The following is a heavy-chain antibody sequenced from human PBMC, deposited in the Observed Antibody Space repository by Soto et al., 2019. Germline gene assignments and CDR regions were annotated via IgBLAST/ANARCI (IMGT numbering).Heavy chain of an antibody. J-gene: IGHJ5*02. Sequence: SVKVSCKASGYTFTSYGISWVRQAPGQGLEWMGWISAYNGNTNYAQKLQGRVTMTTDTSTSTAYMELRSLRSDDTAVYYCARSEGSRCYSWFDPWGQGSLVTVAS. D-gene: IGHD6-13*01. V-gene: IGHV1-18*01. CDR1: GYTFTSYG. CDR3: ARSEGSRCYSWFDP. CDR2: ISAYNGNT.